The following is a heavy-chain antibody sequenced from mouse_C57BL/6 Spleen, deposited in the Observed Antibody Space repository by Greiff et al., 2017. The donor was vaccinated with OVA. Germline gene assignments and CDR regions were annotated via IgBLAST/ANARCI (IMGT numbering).Heavy chain of an antibody. J-gene: IGHJ3*01. CDR2: IHPSDSDT. CDR1: GYTFTSYW. V-gene: IGHV1-74*01. CDR3: ATPYDGYYSWFAY. Sequence: QVQLQQPGAELVKPGASVKVSCKASGYTFTSYWMHWVKQRPGQGLEWIGRIHPSDSDTNYNQKFKGKATLTVDKSSSTAYMQLSSLTSDDSAVYYCATPYDGYYSWFAYWGQGTLVTVSA. D-gene: IGHD2-3*01.